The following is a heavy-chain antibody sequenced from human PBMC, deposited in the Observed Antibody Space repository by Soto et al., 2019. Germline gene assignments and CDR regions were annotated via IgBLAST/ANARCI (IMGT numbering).Heavy chain of an antibody. D-gene: IGHD3-22*01. Sequence: SLSLTCTVSGGSISSGGYYWSCIRQHPGKGLEWIGYIYYSGSTYYNPSLKSRVTISVDTSKNQFSLKLSSVTAADTAAYYCARDGRKYYDSSGYYYFDYWGQGTLVTSPQ. CDR1: GGSISSGGYY. J-gene: IGHJ4*02. CDR2: IYYSGST. V-gene: IGHV4-31*03. CDR3: ARDGRKYYDSSGYYYFDY.